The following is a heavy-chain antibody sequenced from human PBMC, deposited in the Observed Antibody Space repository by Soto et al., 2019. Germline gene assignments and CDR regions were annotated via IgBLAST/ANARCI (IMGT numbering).Heavy chain of an antibody. J-gene: IGHJ6*03. V-gene: IGHV1-18*01. CDR1: GYTFTSYG. D-gene: IGHD3-3*01. CDR3: ARETLSRSYYDFWSGYYNPLYYYYMDV. CDR2: ISAYNGNT. Sequence: ASVKVSCKASGYTFTSYGISWVRQAPGQGLEWMGWISAYNGNTNYAQKLQGRVTMTTDTSTGTAYMELRSLRSDDTAVYYCARETLSRSYYDFWSGYYNPLYYYYMDVWGKGTTVTVSS.